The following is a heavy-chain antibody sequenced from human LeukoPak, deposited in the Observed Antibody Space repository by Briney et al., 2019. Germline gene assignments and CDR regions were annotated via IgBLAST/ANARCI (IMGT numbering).Heavy chain of an antibody. CDR2: INPNSGGT. CDR1: GYTFTGYY. D-gene: IGHD3-22*01. J-gene: IGHJ3*02. V-gene: IGHV1-2*04. Sequence: ASVKVSCKASGYTFTGYYMHWVRQAPGQGLEWMGWINPNSGGTNYAQKFQGWVTMTRDTSISTAYMELSRLRPDDTAVYYCARAMIVVVDAFDIWGQGTMVTVSS. CDR3: ARAMIVVVDAFDI.